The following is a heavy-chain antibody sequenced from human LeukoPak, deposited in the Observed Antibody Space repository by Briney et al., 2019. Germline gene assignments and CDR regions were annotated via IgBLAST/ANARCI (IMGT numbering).Heavy chain of an antibody. D-gene: IGHD3-22*01. CDR1: GYTFTSYY. V-gene: IGHV1-46*01. J-gene: IGHJ4*02. CDR3: ARGGNYYDSSGYYFPGDY. Sequence: ASVKVSCKAPGYTFTSYYMHWVRQAPGQGLEWMGIINPSGGSTTYAQKFQGRVTMTRDTSTSTIYMELRSLRAEDTAVYYCARGGNYYDSSGYYFPGDYWGQGTLVTVSS. CDR2: INPSGGST.